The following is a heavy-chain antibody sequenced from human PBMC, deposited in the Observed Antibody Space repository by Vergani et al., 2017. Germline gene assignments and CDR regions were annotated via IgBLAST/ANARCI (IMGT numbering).Heavy chain of an antibody. V-gene: IGHV1-69*01. D-gene: IGHD3-10*01. J-gene: IGHJ3*02. Sequence: QVQLVQSGAEVKKPGSSVKVSCKASGGTFSSYAISWVRQAPGQGLEWMGGIIPIFGTANYEQKFPGRVTITAVESTSTAYMELGSLRSEDTAAYYCARGRITMVHGVPGAFDIWGQGTMVTVSS. CDR1: GGTFSSYA. CDR2: IIPIFGTA. CDR3: ARGRITMVHGVPGAFDI.